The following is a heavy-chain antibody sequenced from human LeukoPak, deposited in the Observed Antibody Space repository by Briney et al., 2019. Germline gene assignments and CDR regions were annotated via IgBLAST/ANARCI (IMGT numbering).Heavy chain of an antibody. CDR1: RFTFSSYG. V-gene: IGHV3-33*01. CDR3: ARPHGYNSDDAFDI. J-gene: IGHJ3*02. CDR2: IWYDGSNK. Sequence: PGRSLRLSCAASRFTFSSYGMHWVRQAPGKGLEWVAVIWYDGSNKYYADSVKGRFTISRDNSKNTLYLQMNSLRAEDTAVYYCARPHGYNSDDAFDIWGQGTMVTVSS. D-gene: IGHD5-24*01.